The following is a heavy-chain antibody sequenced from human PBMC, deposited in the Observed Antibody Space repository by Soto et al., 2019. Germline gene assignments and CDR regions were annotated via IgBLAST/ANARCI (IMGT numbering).Heavy chain of an antibody. D-gene: IGHD4-17*01. Sequence: QVQLVESGGGVVQPGRSLRLSCAASGFTFSSYGLHWVRQSPGKGLEWVAIISWDGTDQYYADSVKGRFTISRDNSNNTLYLQMNRLRTADTAVYYGAKTPGDYPLYWYFDLWGRGTLVTVSS. J-gene: IGHJ2*01. V-gene: IGHV3-30*18. CDR2: ISWDGTDQ. CDR3: AKTPGDYPLYWYFDL. CDR1: GFTFSSYG.